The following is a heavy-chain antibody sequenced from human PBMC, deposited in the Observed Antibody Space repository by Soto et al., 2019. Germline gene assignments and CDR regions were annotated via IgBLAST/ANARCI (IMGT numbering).Heavy chain of an antibody. CDR1: GLMFSNYA. V-gene: IGHV3-23*01. Sequence: EVQLLESGGGLVQPGGSLRLSCAASGLMFSNYALSWVAKAPGKGLEWVSGIGGRATSAYYADSVKGRFAISRDNSYNTLFLQLNSLRAEDTAVYYCAKSRYSDSSGDYYDFWGQGTLVTVSS. CDR3: AKSRYSDSSGDYYDF. D-gene: IGHD3-22*01. J-gene: IGHJ4*02. CDR2: IGGRATSA.